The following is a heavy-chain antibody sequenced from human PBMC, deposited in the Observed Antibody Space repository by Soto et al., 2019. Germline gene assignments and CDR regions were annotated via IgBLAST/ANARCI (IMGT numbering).Heavy chain of an antibody. CDR1: GASLSSGGYY. CDR2: IYFDGMT. Sequence: QVQLLESGPGLVKPSQTLSLSCIVSGASLSSGGYYWNWIRQHPGKGLEWIGYIYFDGMTYYNPSFEXRXTXSXXASKNQFSLHLSSVTAADTAVYYCARDPYGDYYAYWGQGILVTVSS. J-gene: IGHJ4*02. V-gene: IGHV4-31*03. D-gene: IGHD3-22*01. CDR3: ARDPYGDYYAY.